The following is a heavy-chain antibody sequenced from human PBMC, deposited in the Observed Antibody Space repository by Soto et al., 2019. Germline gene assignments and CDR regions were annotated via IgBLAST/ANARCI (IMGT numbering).Heavy chain of an antibody. V-gene: IGHV1-18*01. J-gene: IGHJ6*02. D-gene: IGHD6-13*01. Sequence: ASVKVSCKASGYTFTSYGISWVRQAPGQGLEWMGCISDYNGNTNYAQKLQGRVTMTTDTSTSTAYMELRSLRSDDTAVYYCARGSLAAAGMLDYYYGMDVWGQGTTVTVSS. CDR1: GYTFTSYG. CDR3: ARGSLAAAGMLDYYYGMDV. CDR2: ISDYNGNT.